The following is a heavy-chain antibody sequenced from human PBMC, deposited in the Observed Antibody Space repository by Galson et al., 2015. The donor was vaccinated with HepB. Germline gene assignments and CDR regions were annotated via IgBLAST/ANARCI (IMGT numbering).Heavy chain of an antibody. CDR1: GYTFTSYY. CDR2: INPSGGST. Sequence: SVKVSCKASGYTFTSYYMHWVRQAPGQGLEWMGIINPSGGSTSYAQKFQGRVTMTRDTSASTVYMELNSLRSEDTAVYYCARAAQFLGYYDYWGQGTLVTVSS. J-gene: IGHJ4*02. CDR3: ARAAQFLGYYDY. V-gene: IGHV1-46*01. D-gene: IGHD2/OR15-2a*01.